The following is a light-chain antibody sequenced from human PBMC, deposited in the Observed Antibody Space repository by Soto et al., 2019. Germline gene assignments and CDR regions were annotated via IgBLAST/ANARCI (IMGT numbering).Light chain of an antibody. J-gene: IGKJ2*01. CDR2: WAS. CDR1: QSLLNSSNNKNY. CDR3: QQFYSTPYT. Sequence: DVVMTQSPDSLAVSLGGRATINCKSSQSLLNSSNNKNYLAWYQQKPGQSPELLIYWASTRESGVPDRFSGSGSGTDFTLTISSLQAEDVAVYYCQQFYSTPYTFGQGTKLEIK. V-gene: IGKV4-1*01.